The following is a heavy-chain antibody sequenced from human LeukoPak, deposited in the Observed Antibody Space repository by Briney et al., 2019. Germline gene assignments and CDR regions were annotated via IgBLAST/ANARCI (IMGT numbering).Heavy chain of an antibody. CDR3: ARVEVVTYYYYYMDV. J-gene: IGHJ6*03. V-gene: IGHV1-18*01. Sequence: VASVKVSCKASGYTFTSYGISWVRQAPGQGLEWMGWISAYNGNTNYAQKFQGRVTMTRNTSISTAYMELSSLRSEDTAVYYCARVEVVTYYYYYMDVWGKGTTVTVSS. CDR2: ISAYNGNT. CDR1: GYTFTSYG. D-gene: IGHD2-21*02.